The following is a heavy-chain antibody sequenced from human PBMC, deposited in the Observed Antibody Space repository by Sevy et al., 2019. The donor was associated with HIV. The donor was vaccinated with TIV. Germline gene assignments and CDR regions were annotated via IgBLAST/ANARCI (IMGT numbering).Heavy chain of an antibody. J-gene: IGHJ4*02. CDR1: GFTFREAW. V-gene: IGHV3-15*01. Sequence: GGSLRLSCAASGFTFREAWMSWVRQAPGKGLEWVGCIKSKTDAATRDFAAPVRGRFSISRDDSANTVYLVMNNLKPEDTGVYYCAAGTGSSDFDYWGQGTLVTVSS. CDR2: IKSKTDAATR. CDR3: AAGTGSSDFDY. D-gene: IGHD1-26*01.